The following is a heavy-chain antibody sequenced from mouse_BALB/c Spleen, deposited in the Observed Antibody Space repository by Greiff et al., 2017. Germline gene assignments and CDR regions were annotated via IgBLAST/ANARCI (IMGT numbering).Heavy chain of an antibody. CDR2: IDPSDSYT. D-gene: IGHD2-4*01. Sequence: VQLQESGAELVKPGASVKLSCKASGYTFTSYWMHWVKQRPGQGLEWIGEIDPSDSYTNYNQKFKGKATLTVDKSSSTAYMQLSSLTSEDSAVYYCARGTMTPFAYWGQGTLVTVSA. V-gene: IGHV1-69*02. CDR3: ARGTMTPFAY. J-gene: IGHJ3*01. CDR1: GYTFTSYW.